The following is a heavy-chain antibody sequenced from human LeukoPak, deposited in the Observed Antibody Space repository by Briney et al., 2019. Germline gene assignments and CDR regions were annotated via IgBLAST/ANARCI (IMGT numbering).Heavy chain of an antibody. CDR1: GYTFGDYA. CDR3: ARDISEMGAFDI. CDR2: IRSDAYGGTI. Sequence: GGSLRLSCRASGYTFGDYAVNWVRQAPGKGLEWVGFIRSDAYGGTIQYGVSVRGRFTISRDDSKTIAFLQMNRLKTEDTAVYYCARDISEMGAFDIWGLGTMVTVSS. J-gene: IGHJ3*02. V-gene: IGHV3-49*04. D-gene: IGHD5-24*01.